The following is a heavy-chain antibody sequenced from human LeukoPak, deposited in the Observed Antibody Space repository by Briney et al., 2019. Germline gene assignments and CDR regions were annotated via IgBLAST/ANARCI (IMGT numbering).Heavy chain of an antibody. Sequence: SGGSLRLSCAASGFTFTSYAMTWVRQAPGKGLEWVSGISNSGSSTYYADSVKGRFTISRDNSRNTLYLQLSSLRAEDTAVYYCANTMVRGSYSMDVWGQGTTVTVSS. J-gene: IGHJ6*02. CDR3: ANTMVRGSYSMDV. CDR2: ISNSGSST. D-gene: IGHD3-10*01. V-gene: IGHV3-23*01. CDR1: GFTFTSYA.